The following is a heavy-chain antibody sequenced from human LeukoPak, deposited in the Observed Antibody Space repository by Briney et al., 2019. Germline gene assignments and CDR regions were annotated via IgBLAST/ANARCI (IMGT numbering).Heavy chain of an antibody. V-gene: IGHV4-4*07. Sequence: PSETLSLTCNVSGVSINIYYWSWLRQTPGKGLEWIGRSRGSGSTNYNPSLKNRVTISIDKSENHLYLSLRSGTAADTALYFCARDGGYDSGVFDFWGQGTLVTVSS. J-gene: IGHJ4*02. CDR1: GVSINIYY. D-gene: IGHD3-22*01. CDR3: ARDGGYDSGVFDF. CDR2: SRGSGST.